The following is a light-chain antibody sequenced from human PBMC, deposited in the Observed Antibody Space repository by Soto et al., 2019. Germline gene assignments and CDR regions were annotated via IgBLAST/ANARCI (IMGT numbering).Light chain of an antibody. J-gene: IGLJ1*01. CDR2: EIF. CDR1: SSDVGASDF. Sequence: QSALTQPASVSESPGQSITISCTGTSSDVGASDFVSWYQQHPGKAPELIIYEIFNRPSGVSNRFSGSKSGNTASLTISGLQAEDESDYYCSSYTTNSAPFVFGTGTKVTVL. V-gene: IGLV2-14*01. CDR3: SSYTTNSAPFV.